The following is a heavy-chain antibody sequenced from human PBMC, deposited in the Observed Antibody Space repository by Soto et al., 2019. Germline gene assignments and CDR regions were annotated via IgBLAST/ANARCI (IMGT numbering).Heavy chain of an antibody. CDR2: IIPIFGTA. CDR3: ARERMQQPRWFDP. J-gene: IGHJ5*02. V-gene: IGHV1-69*06. CDR1: GGTFSSYA. D-gene: IGHD6-13*01. Sequence: SVKVSCKASGGTFSSYAISWVRQAPGQGLEWMGGIIPIFGTANYAQKFQGRVTITADKSTSTAYMELSSLRSEDTAVYYCARERMQQPRWFDPWGQGTLVTVSS.